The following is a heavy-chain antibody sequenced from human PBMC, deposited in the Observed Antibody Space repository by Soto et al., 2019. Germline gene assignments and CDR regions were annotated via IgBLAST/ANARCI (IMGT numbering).Heavy chain of an antibody. V-gene: IGHV1-2*04. Sequence: ASVMVSCKASGYSFTGYYMHWLRQARGQGLEWMGWIKPTSGGTNYAQKFQGWVTMTRDTSISTAYMELSRLRSVDMAVYYCAAGPKDAFAIGGQGTMVTVSS. CDR2: IKPTSGGT. CDR3: AAGPKDAFAI. CDR1: GYSFTGYY. J-gene: IGHJ3*02.